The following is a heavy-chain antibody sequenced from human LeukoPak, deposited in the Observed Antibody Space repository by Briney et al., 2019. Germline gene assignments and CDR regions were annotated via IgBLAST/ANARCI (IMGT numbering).Heavy chain of an antibody. CDR2: IRYDGSNK. V-gene: IGHV3-30*02. D-gene: IGHD3-16*02. CDR3: ANEGTYGYVWGSYRPSDY. CDR1: GFTFTTYG. J-gene: IGHJ4*02. Sequence: GGSLRLSCAASGFTFTTYGAHSVRQAPGKGLEWVAFIRYDGSNKYYADSVKGRFTISRDNSKNTLYLQMNSLRAEHTAVYYCANEGTYGYVWGSYRPSDYWGQGTLVTVSS.